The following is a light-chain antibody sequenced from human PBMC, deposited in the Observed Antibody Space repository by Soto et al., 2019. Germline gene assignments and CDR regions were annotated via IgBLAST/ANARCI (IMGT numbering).Light chain of an antibody. CDR3: QQLDTYP. CDR1: QSIGDN. Sequence: DIQMTQSPSSLSASVGDRVTITCRASQSIGDNLNWYQLKPGTAPNLLIYAASNLQSGVPSRFSGSGSGTDFTLTVSSLQPEAFAPCYCQQLDTYPFGQGTRLEIK. CDR2: AAS. V-gene: IGKV1-39*01. J-gene: IGKJ5*01.